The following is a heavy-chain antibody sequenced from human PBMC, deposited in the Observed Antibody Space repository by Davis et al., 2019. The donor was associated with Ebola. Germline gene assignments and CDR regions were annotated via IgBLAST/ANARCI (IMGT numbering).Heavy chain of an antibody. J-gene: IGHJ4*02. CDR3: ARHGFAFHFDY. CDR2: VYYSGTI. V-gene: IGHV4-59*08. Sequence: SETLSLTCNVSGDSMNGYYWSWIRQAPGQGLEWIGYVYYSGTINYNPSLKSRVTISVDTSKNQFSLKLSSVTAADTAVYYCARHGFAFHFDYWGQGTLVTVSS. D-gene: IGHD3-3*02. CDR1: GDSMNGYY.